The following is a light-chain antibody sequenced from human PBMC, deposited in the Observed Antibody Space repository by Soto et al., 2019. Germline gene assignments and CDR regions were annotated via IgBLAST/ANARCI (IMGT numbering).Light chain of an antibody. CDR1: QSVSSGY. CDR2: DAS. Sequence: EIVLTQSPGTLSLSPGEIATLSCRASQSVSSGYLAWYQQKPGQAPRLLMYDASIRATGIPVRFSGSGSGTDFTLTISRLEPEDFAVYYCQQYGNSPPFSFGQGTKLEIK. J-gene: IGKJ2*03. V-gene: IGKV3-20*01. CDR3: QQYGNSPPFS.